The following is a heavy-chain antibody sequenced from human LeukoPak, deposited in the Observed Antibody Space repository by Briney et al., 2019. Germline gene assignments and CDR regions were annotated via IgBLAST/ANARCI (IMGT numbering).Heavy chain of an antibody. D-gene: IGHD4-17*01. V-gene: IGHV3-15*01. CDR3: SRRHDYGDFLNWFDP. CDR1: GFSFTNAW. Sequence: GGSHRLFCAASGFSFTNAWMTWVRQAPGKGLEWVGHIKGNVDGGTTDYAAPVKGRFTISRDDSKSTLYLQMNSLKTEDTAVYYCSRRHDYGDFLNWFDPWGQGTLVTASS. J-gene: IGHJ5*02. CDR2: IKGNVDGGTT.